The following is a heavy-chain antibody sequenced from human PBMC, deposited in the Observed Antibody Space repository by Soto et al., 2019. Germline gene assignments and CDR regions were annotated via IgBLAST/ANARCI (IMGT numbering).Heavy chain of an antibody. Sequence: QVTVKESGPVLVKPTETLTLTCTVSGFSLSNAGLGVSWIRQPPGKALEWLAHIFSNDEKSYSTSLKSRLTISKHTSKSQVFLTMTNMDPVDTATYYCASTYSTSWYWFDPWGQRTLVTVSS. D-gene: IGHD6-13*01. CDR1: GFSLSNAGLG. CDR2: IFSNDEK. J-gene: IGHJ5*02. CDR3: ASTYSTSWYWFDP. V-gene: IGHV2-26*04.